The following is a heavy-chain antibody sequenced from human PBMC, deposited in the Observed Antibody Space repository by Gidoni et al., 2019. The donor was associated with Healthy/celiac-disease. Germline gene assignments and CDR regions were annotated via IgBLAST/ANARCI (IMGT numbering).Heavy chain of an antibody. D-gene: IGHD1-7*01. CDR2: IYYSGST. CDR1: GGSISISSYY. V-gene: IGHV4-39*01. CDR3: AIHNWNYGGDFDY. J-gene: IGHJ4*02. Sequence: QLQLQESGPGLVKPSETLSLTCTVSGGSISISSYYWGWIRHPPGKGMEWIGSIYYSGSTYYNPSLKSRVTISVDTSKNQFSLKRSSVTAADTAVDYGAIHNWNYGGDFDYWGQGTLVTVSS.